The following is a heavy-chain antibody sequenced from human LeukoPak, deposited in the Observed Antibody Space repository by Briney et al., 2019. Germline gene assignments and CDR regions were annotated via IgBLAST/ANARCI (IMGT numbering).Heavy chain of an antibody. CDR1: GFSFDVHA. D-gene: IGHD3-16*01. CDR2: IGGPAET. Sequence: LPGGSLRLSCAASGFSFDVHAMTWVRQAPGKGPEWVATIGGPAETFYADSVRGRFTISRDNSRYTLYLQMNRLRAEDSALYYCAKDWPSHNGVYDCLDFWGQGTQVTVSS. V-gene: IGHV3-23*01. CDR3: AKDWPSHNGVYDCLDF. J-gene: IGHJ4*02.